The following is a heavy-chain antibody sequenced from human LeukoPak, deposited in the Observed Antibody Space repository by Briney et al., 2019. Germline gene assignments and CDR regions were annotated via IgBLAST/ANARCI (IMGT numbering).Heavy chain of an antibody. CDR3: ARFPVSYYYYGMDV. V-gene: IGHV4-39*01. D-gene: IGHD3-16*01. Sequence: TFSSYALNWIRPPPGKGLGWIGSIYYSGSTYYNPSLKSRVTISVDTSKNHFSLKQSSVTAADTAVYYCARFPVSYYYYGMDVWGQGTTVTVSS. CDR1: TFSSYA. CDR2: IYYSGST. J-gene: IGHJ6*02.